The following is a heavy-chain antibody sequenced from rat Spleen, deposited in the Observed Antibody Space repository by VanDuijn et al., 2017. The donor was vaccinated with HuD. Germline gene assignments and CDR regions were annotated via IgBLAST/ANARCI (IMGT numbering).Heavy chain of an antibody. CDR3: IRESLPGYNSHWFVY. V-gene: IGHV2-30*01. D-gene: IGHD1-4*01. Sequence: QVQVKESGPGLVQPSQTLSLTCSVSGFSLTSYNVHWVRLSTGKGLEWLGVIWTGGSTDYNSALKSRLSISRDTSKSQVFLKLNSLQTEDTATYFCIRESLPGYNSHWFVYWGQGTLVTVSS. J-gene: IGHJ3*01. CDR1: GFSLTSYN. CDR2: IWTGGST.